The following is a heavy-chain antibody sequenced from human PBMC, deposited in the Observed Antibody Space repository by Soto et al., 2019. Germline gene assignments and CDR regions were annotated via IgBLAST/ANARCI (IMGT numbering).Heavy chain of an antibody. CDR1: GFTFSSYS. D-gene: IGHD6-13*01. Sequence: EVQLVESGGGLVQPGGSLRLSCAASGFTFSSYSMNWVRQAPGKGLEWVSYISSSSSTIYYADSVKGRFTISRDNAKNSLYLQMNSLRDEDTAVYYWAREAAAGYLNWFDPWGQGTLVTVSS. J-gene: IGHJ5*02. V-gene: IGHV3-48*02. CDR2: ISSSSSTI. CDR3: AREAAAGYLNWFDP.